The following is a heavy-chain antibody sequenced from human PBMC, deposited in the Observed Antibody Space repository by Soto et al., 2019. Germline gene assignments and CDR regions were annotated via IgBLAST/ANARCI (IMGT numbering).Heavy chain of an antibody. CDR2: ISAYNGDT. CDR3: ARSGLPDPVVVVGHTPFDP. D-gene: IGHD2-15*01. Sequence: ASVKVSGKASGYTFTNYDINWVRQAPGQGLEWMGWISAYNGDTNYAQKLQGRVTMTTDTSTSTGYMELRSLRSDDTGVYYWARSGLPDPVVVVGHTPFDPWGQGTLVTV. J-gene: IGHJ5*02. V-gene: IGHV1-18*01. CDR1: GYTFTNYD.